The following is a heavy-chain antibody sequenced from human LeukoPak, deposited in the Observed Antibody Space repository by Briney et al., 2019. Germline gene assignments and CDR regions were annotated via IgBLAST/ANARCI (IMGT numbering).Heavy chain of an antibody. J-gene: IGHJ6*02. D-gene: IGHD3-9*01. V-gene: IGHV3-23*01. CDR1: GFTFSSYG. Sequence: GGSLRLSCAASGFTFSSYGMHWVRQAPGKGLEWVSAITGSGDSTYYADSVKGRFTISRDNSKNTLYLQMNSLRAEDTAVYYCAKARYQRYYYGMDVWGQGTTVAVSS. CDR2: ITGSGDST. CDR3: AKARYQRYYYGMDV.